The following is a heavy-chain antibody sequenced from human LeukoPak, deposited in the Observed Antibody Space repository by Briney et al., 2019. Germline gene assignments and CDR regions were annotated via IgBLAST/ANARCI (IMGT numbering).Heavy chain of an antibody. CDR3: ARFRITMIVVVTRYGMDV. CDR1: GGSISSSSYY. D-gene: IGHD3-22*01. J-gene: IGHJ6*02. Sequence: SETLSLTCTVSGGSISSSSYYWGWIRQPPGKGLEWIGSIYYSGSTYYNPSLKSRVTISVDTSKNQFSLKLSSVTAADTAVYYCARFRITMIVVVTRYGMDVWGQGTTVTVSS. CDR2: IYYSGST. V-gene: IGHV4-39*01.